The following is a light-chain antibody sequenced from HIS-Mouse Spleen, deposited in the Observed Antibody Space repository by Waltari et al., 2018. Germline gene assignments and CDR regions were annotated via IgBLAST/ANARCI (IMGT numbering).Light chain of an antibody. V-gene: IGLV3-10*01. Sequence: SYELTQPPSVSVSPGQTARITCSGDALPKKYAYWYQQKSGQAPVLVIYEDSKRPSGIPERFSGSSSETMATVTISGAQVEDEADYYCYSTDSSGNHRVFGGGTKLTVL. CDR3: YSTDSSGNHRV. J-gene: IGLJ2*01. CDR2: EDS. CDR1: ALPKKY.